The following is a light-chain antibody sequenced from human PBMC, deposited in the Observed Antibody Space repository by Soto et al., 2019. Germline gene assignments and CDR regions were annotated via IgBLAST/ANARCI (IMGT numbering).Light chain of an antibody. CDR2: EGS. CDR1: SSDVGSYNL. V-gene: IGLV2-23*01. CDR3: RSYAGSSTPVV. Sequence: QSALTQPASVSGSPGQSITISCTGTSSDVGSYNLVSWYQQHPGKAPKLMIYEGSKRPSGVSNRFSGSKSGNTASLTISGLQAEDEADDYCRSYAGSSTPVVFGGGTKLTVL. J-gene: IGLJ2*01.